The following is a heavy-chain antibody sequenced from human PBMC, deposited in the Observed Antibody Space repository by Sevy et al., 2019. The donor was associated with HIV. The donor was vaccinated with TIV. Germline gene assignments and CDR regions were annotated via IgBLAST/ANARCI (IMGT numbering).Heavy chain of an antibody. J-gene: IGHJ4*01. CDR1: GFTFSSYG. CDR3: AREVGATHFDY. D-gene: IGHD1-26*01. Sequence: GGSLRLSCAASGFTFSSYGMHWVRQAPGKGLEWVEVVWYDGSNKYYADSVKGRFTISRDNSKKTLYLQMNSLRAEDTAVYYCAREVGATHFDYRGHGTLVTVSS. CDR2: VWYDGSNK. V-gene: IGHV3-33*01.